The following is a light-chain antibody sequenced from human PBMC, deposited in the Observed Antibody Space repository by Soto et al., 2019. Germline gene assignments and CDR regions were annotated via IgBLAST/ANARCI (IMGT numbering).Light chain of an antibody. V-gene: IGKV2-30*01. Sequence: DVVMTQSPLSLPVTLGQSASISCTSSQSLVYADGNTYLNWLQQRPGQSPGRLFYKVFNRDSGAPDRFSGSASGSEFTLTISSVEAEDIGVYYCLQTAHSPYTFGRGTKLEIK. J-gene: IGKJ2*01. CDR3: LQTAHSPYT. CDR1: QSLVYADGNTY. CDR2: KVF.